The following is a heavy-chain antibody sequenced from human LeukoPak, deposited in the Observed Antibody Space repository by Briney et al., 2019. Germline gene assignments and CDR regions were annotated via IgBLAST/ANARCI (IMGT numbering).Heavy chain of an antibody. D-gene: IGHD3-3*01. CDR1: GGSVSSGTYF. J-gene: IGHJ4*02. CDR2: IYYSGST. CDR3: ARIFGGFD. V-gene: IGHV4-61*01. Sequence: SETLSLTCTVSGGSVSSGTYFWTWIRQPPGKGLEWIGYIYYSGSTNYNPSLKSRVTISVDTSKNQFSLKLSSVTAADTAVYYCARIFGGFDWGLGTLVTVSS.